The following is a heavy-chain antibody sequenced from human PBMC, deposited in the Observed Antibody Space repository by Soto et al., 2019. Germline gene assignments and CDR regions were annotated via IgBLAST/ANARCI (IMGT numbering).Heavy chain of an antibody. CDR2: IIPIFGTA. Sequence: ASIKVSCKASGGTFSSYAISWVRQAPGQGLEWMGGIIPIFGTANYAQKFQGRVTITADESTSTAYMELSSLRSEDTAVYYCARGLGTVTTGGYYYGMDVWGQGXTVTV. CDR1: GGTFSSYA. CDR3: ARGLGTVTTGGYYYGMDV. J-gene: IGHJ6*02. V-gene: IGHV1-69*13. D-gene: IGHD4-17*01.